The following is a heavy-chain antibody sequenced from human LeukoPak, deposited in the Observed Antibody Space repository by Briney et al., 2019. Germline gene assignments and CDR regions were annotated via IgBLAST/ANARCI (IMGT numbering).Heavy chain of an antibody. Sequence: KSSETLSLTCTVSGGSISSYYWSCIRQPPGKGLEWIGYIYYSGSTNYNPSLKSRVTISVDTSKNQFSLKLSSVTAADTAVYYCSRVPAAGPKGGTFDIWGQGTMVTVSS. J-gene: IGHJ3*02. V-gene: IGHV4-59*08. CDR3: SRVPAAGPKGGTFDI. CDR1: GGSISSYY. CDR2: IYYSGST. D-gene: IGHD6-13*01.